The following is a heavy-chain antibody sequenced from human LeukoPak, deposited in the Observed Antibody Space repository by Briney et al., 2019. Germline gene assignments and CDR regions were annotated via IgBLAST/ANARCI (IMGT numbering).Heavy chain of an antibody. CDR3: ARSNYGGKRWFDP. CDR2: FDPEDGET. D-gene: IGHD4-23*01. V-gene: IGHV1-24*01. J-gene: IGHJ5*02. Sequence: ASVKVSCKVSGYTLTELSMHWVRQAPGKGLEWMGGFDPEDGETIYAQKFQGRVTMTGDTSISTAYMELSSLTSEDTAVYFCARSNYGGKRWFDPWGQGTLVIVSS. CDR1: GYTLTELS.